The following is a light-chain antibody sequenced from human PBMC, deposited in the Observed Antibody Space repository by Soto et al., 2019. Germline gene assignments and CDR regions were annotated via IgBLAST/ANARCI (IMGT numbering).Light chain of an antibody. CDR1: QNISSY. V-gene: IGKV3-11*01. CDR3: HQRQSWPRT. Sequence: IVLTQSPATLSLSPGKRATLSCRASQNISSYLIWYQQKPGQAPRLLIYQTSIRAAGIPARFSASGSGTDFTLTISGVQPEDFALYYCHQRQSWPRTFGQGTKVDIK. J-gene: IGKJ1*01. CDR2: QTS.